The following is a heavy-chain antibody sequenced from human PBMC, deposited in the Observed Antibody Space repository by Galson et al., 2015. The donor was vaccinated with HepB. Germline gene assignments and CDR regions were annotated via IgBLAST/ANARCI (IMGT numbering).Heavy chain of an antibody. D-gene: IGHD6-19*01. V-gene: IGHV3-15*01. J-gene: IGHJ4*02. CDR1: GFTFSNAW. Sequence: SLRLSCAASGFTFSNAWMSWVRQAPGKGLEWVGRIKSKTDGGTTDYAAPVKGRFTISRDDSKNTLYLQMNSLKTEDTAVYYCTTSRRLVRFYYWGQGTLVTVSS. CDR2: IKSKTDGGTT. CDR3: TTSRRLVRFYY.